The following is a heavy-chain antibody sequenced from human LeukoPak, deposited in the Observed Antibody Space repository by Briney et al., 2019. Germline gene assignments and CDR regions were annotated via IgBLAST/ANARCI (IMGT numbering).Heavy chain of an antibody. Sequence: EASVKVSCKASGGTFSSYAISWVRQAPGRGLEWTGGIIPIFGTANYAQKFQGRVTITADKSTSTAYMELSSLRSEDTAVYYCASLPGYCSGGSCYSLNWFDPWGQGTLVTVSS. J-gene: IGHJ5*02. CDR3: ASLPGYCSGGSCYSLNWFDP. CDR1: GGTFSSYA. D-gene: IGHD2-15*01. CDR2: IIPIFGTA. V-gene: IGHV1-69*06.